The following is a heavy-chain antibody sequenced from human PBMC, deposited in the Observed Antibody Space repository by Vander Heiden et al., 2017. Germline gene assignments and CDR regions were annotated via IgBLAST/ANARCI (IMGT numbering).Heavy chain of an antibody. J-gene: IGHJ6*02. CDR2: IIPIFGTA. V-gene: IGHV1-69*18. D-gene: IGHD3-16*01. CDR3: AGGGRAMAHYYYYGMDV. CDR1: GGTFSSYA. Sequence: QVQLVQSGAEVKKPGSSVTVSCKASGGTFSSYAISWVRQAPGHGLGWRGRIIPIFGTAKYAKKFQGKVTITADESTSTAYMERSSLRSEDTAVYYCAGGGRAMAHYYYYGMDVWGQGTTVTVSS.